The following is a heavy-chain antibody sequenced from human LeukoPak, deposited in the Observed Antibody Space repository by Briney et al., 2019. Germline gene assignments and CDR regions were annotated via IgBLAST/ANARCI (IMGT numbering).Heavy chain of an antibody. CDR2: IYTSGST. Sequence: PSETLSLTCTVSGGSISSYYWSWIRQPAGKGLEWIGRIYTSGSTNYNPSLKSRVTMSVDTSKNQFSLKLSSVTAADTAVYYCARGPILAAAAPGPGYYYYYYMDVWGKGTTVTISS. J-gene: IGHJ6*03. V-gene: IGHV4-4*07. CDR3: ARGPILAAAAPGPGYYYYYYMDV. CDR1: GGSISSYY. D-gene: IGHD6-13*01.